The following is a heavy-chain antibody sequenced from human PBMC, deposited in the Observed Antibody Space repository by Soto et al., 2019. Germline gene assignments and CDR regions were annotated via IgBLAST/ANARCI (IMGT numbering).Heavy chain of an antibody. CDR3: TRRDCSGGDCYSDFDY. CDR2: IKTKAESYAT. V-gene: IGHV3-73*01. Sequence: EVQLVESGGGLVQPGGSLKLSCAASGFRFSGSDMHWVRQASGEGLEWVGRIKTKAESYATALAASVKGSFSLSRDDSKNTAYLEMNSLKTEDTAVYYCTRRDCSGGDCYSDFDYWGQGALVTVSS. CDR1: GFRFSGSD. J-gene: IGHJ4*02. D-gene: IGHD2-15*01.